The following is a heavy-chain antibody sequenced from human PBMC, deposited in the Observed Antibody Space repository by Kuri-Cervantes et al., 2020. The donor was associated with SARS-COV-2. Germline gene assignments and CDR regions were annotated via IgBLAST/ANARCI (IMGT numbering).Heavy chain of an antibody. CDR3: AKDQGDSYGISYFDY. Sequence: GESLKISCAVSGFTFTSHAMHWVRQAPGKGLEWVALISYDGSNKFYADSVKGRFTISRDNSKNTLYLQMNSLRAEDTAVYYCAKDQGDSYGISYFDYWGQGTLVTVSS. J-gene: IGHJ4*02. CDR2: ISYDGSNK. V-gene: IGHV3-30*18. D-gene: IGHD5-18*01. CDR1: GFTFTSHA.